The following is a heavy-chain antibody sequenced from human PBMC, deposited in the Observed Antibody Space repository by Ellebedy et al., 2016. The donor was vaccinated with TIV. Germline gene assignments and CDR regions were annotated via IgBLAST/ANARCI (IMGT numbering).Heavy chain of an antibody. V-gene: IGHV3-7*01. CDR3: ATDKVCFTFDI. CDR2: INQDGRTT. J-gene: IGHJ3*02. CDR1: GFTFSASW. Sequence: PGGSLRLSCAASGFTFSASWMTWVRQAPGQGLEWVANINQDGRTTNYVDSVKGRFTISRDNAKNSLYLQLTSLRVDDTAMYYCATDKVCFTFDIWGRGTMVTVSS.